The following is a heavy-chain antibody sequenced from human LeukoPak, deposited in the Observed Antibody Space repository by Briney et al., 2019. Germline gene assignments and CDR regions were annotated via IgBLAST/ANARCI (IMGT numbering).Heavy chain of an antibody. V-gene: IGHV5-51*01. J-gene: IGHJ3*02. CDR2: IYPGDSDT. CDR1: GYNFTNYW. D-gene: IGHD2-21*02. Sequence: GESLKISCKGSGYNFTNYWIGWVRQMPGKGLEWMGIIYPGDSDTRYSPSFQGQVTISADKSISTAYLRWSSLKASDTAMYYCARTYCGGDCYYDGFDIWGQGTVVTVSS. CDR3: ARTYCGGDCYYDGFDI.